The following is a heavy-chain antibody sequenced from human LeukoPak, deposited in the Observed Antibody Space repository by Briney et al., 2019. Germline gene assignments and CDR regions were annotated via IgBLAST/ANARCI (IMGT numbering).Heavy chain of an antibody. CDR3: ARAKQWLPYDY. V-gene: IGHV1-2*06. CDR1: GYIFADYY. J-gene: IGHJ4*02. Sequence: EASVKVSXKASGYIFADYYMHWMRQAPGQGLEWMGRINPNSGGTNYAQKFQGRVTMTRDTSISTAYMELSRLRSDDTAVYYCARAKQWLPYDYWGQGTLVTVSS. D-gene: IGHD6-19*01. CDR2: INPNSGGT.